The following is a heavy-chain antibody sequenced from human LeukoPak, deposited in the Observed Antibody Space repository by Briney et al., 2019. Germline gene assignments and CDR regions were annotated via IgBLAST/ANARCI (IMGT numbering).Heavy chain of an antibody. V-gene: IGHV3-23*01. CDR2: ISGSGGST. CDR1: GFTFSSYA. J-gene: IGHJ4*02. CDR3: AKDLNFWSGYYDGFDY. Sequence: GGSLGLSCAASGFTFSSYAMSWVRQAPGKGLEWVSAISGSGGSTYYADSVKGRFTISRDNSKNTLYLQMNSLRAEDTAVYYCAKDLNFWSGYYDGFDYWGQGTLVTVSS. D-gene: IGHD3-3*01.